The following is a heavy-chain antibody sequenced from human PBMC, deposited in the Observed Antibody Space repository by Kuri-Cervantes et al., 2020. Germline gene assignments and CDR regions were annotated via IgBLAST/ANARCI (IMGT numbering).Heavy chain of an antibody. CDR1: GFTVSSNY. V-gene: IGHV3-48*02. Sequence: GESLKISCAASGFTVSSNYMSWVRQAPGKGLEWLSYIDTSGSTKQYADPVKGRFTISRDNAKNSLYLQINSLRDEDTAVYYCARELATIRSDYWGQGILVTVSS. J-gene: IGHJ4*02. D-gene: IGHD5-24*01. CDR2: IDTSGSTK. CDR3: ARELATIRSDY.